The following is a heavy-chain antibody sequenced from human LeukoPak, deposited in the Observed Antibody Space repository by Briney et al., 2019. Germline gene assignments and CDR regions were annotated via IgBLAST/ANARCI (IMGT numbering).Heavy chain of an antibody. D-gene: IGHD5-18*01. J-gene: IGHJ5*02. Sequence: PSETLSLTCAVYGGSLSGSYWNWIRQPPGKGLEWIGEINHSGSTNYNPSLKSRVTISVDTSKNQFSLKLSSVTAADTAVYYCARKGGYSCGYNSGWFDPWGQGTLVTVSS. V-gene: IGHV4-34*01. CDR1: GGSLSGSY. CDR3: ARKGGYSCGYNSGWFDP. CDR2: INHSGST.